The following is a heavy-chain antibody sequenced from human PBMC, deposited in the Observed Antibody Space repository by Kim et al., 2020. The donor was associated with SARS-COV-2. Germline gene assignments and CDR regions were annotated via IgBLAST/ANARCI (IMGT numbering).Heavy chain of an antibody. Sequence: SETLSLTCTVSGGSISSSSYYWGWIRQPPGKGLEWIGSIYYSGSTYYNLSLKGRVTISVDTSKNQFSLKLSSVTAADTAVYYCASHYYDSSGYYSPDYWGQGTLVTVSS. J-gene: IGHJ4*02. CDR3: ASHYYDSSGYYSPDY. CDR2: IYYSGST. CDR1: GGSISSSSYY. V-gene: IGHV4-39*01. D-gene: IGHD3-22*01.